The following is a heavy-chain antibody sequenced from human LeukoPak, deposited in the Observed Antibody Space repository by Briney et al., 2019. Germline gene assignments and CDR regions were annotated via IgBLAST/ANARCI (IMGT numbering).Heavy chain of an antibody. D-gene: IGHD3-10*01. Sequence: SENLSLTCTVSGGSISSYYWSWIRQPPGKGLEWIGYIYYSGSTNYNPSLKSRVTISVDTSKNHFSLKLTSVTAADTAVYYCARDQTYSGSGIYTYFDYWGQGILVTVSS. V-gene: IGHV4-59*12. CDR3: ARDQTYSGSGIYTYFDY. CDR2: IYYSGST. CDR1: GGSISSYY. J-gene: IGHJ4*02.